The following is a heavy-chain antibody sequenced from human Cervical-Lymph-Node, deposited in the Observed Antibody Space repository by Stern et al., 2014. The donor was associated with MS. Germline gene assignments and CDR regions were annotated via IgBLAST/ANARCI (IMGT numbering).Heavy chain of an antibody. J-gene: IGHJ6*02. CDR2: IYYSGST. CDR1: GGFISRGGDY. D-gene: IGHD5-12*01. V-gene: IGHV4-31*03. CDR3: ARDVYSDSRRGLDV. Sequence: QLQLQEPGPGLVRPSQTLSLTCTVYGGFISRGGDYWTWIRQHPGKGLEWIGSIYYSGSTYYNPSLKGRLLISLDTSGNHFSLNLNSVTAADTAVYYCARDVYSDSRRGLDVWGQGTTVTVSS.